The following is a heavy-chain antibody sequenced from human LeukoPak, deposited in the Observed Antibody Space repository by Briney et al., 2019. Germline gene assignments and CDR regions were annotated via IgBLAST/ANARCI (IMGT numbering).Heavy chain of an antibody. V-gene: IGHV3-23*01. J-gene: IGHJ4*02. CDR3: AKARNSLLSGGSHFDY. Sequence: GGSLRLSCEASGFTFSSYAMSWVRQAPGKGLEWVSGISGSGGSTYYADSVKGRFTISRDNSKNTLYLQMNSLRAEDTAVYYCAKARNSLLSGGSHFDYWGQGTLVTVSS. D-gene: IGHD2-15*01. CDR2: ISGSGGST. CDR1: GFTFSSYA.